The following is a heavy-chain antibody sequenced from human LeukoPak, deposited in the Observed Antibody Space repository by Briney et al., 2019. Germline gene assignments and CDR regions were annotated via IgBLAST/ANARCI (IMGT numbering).Heavy chain of an antibody. CDR2: ISSSGTDT. D-gene: IGHD3-16*01. V-gene: IGHV3-11*06. CDR3: VRDLMHSNTWGAR. J-gene: IGHJ4*02. CDR1: EFTFSDYY. Sequence: PGGSLRLSCAASEFTFSDYYMSWIRQAPGKGLEWISYISSSGTDTNYADSVKGRFTISRDNVKNSLYLQMDSLRAEDTGVYYCVRDLMHSNTWGARWGQGTAVTVSS.